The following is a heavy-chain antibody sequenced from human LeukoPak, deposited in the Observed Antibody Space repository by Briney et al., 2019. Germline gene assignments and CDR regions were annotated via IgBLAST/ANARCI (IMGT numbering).Heavy chain of an antibody. D-gene: IGHD3-10*01. CDR3: ARDRRLLWFGELLGPFDY. CDR1: GDSITNYY. V-gene: IGHV4-4*07. J-gene: IGHJ4*02. CDR2: VYLSGET. Sequence: SETLSLTCTVSGDSITNYYWSWIRQPAGKGLEWIGRVYLSGETNYNPSLRSRVTMTIDTSKNLFSLKLTSATAADTAVYYCARDRRLLWFGELLGPFDYWGQGTLVTVSS.